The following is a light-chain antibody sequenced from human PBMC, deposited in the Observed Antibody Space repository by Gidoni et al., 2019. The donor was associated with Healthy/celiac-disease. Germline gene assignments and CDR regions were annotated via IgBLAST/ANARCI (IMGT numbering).Light chain of an antibody. Sequence: DIQMTQSPSSLSASVGDRVTITCRASQSISSYLNWYQQKPGKAPKLLIYAASSLQSGVPSRFSGSGSGTDFTLTISILQPEDFATYYCQQSYSTQVTFGQGTKLEIK. CDR2: AAS. CDR3: QQSYSTQVT. CDR1: QSISSY. J-gene: IGKJ2*01. V-gene: IGKV1-39*01.